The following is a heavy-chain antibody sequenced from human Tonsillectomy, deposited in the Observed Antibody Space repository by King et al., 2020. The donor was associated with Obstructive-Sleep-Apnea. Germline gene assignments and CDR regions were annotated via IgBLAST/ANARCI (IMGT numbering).Heavy chain of an antibody. D-gene: IGHD6-19*01. V-gene: IGHV1-8*01. CDR2: RNPNSGNT. J-gene: IGHJ4*02. CDR1: GYTFTSYD. CDR3: ARVFSGWYEGGIDY. Sequence: VQLVQSGAEVKKPGASVKVSCKASGYTFTSYDINWVRQATGQGLEWMGWRNPNSGNTVYVQNFQGRVTMTRKPSINTAYRELSSRRSEATAVYYCARVFSGWYEGGIDYWGQGTLVTVSS.